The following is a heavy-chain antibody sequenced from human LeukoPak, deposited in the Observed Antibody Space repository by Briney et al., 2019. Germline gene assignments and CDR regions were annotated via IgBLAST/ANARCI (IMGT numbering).Heavy chain of an antibody. CDR2: ISYNGST. J-gene: IGHJ4*02. D-gene: IGHD6-19*01. Sequence: KPSETLSLTCTVSSGSISGYYWSWIRQPPGKGLEWVGYISYNGSTNYNTSLKSRVTISVDTSKNQFSLKLSSVTAADTAIYYCARDGRAGSLFAYWGQGTLVTVSS. CDR1: SGSISGYY. V-gene: IGHV4-59*01. CDR3: ARDGRAGSLFAY.